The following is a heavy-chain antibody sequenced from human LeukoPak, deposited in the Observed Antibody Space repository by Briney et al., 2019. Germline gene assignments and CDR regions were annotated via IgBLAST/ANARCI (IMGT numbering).Heavy chain of an antibody. D-gene: IGHD3-22*01. CDR2: FGTRSTST. J-gene: IGHJ4*02. CDR3: AREVSEGFDF. V-gene: IGHV3-21*01. CDR1: GFTFSGYS. Sequence: PGVTLRLSCTASGFTFSGYSMNWIRQAPGKRLEWVSSFGTRSTSTYHAGSVKGRFAISRDNAKNSLYLQMNSLRAEDTALYYCAREVSEGFDFWGQGTLVTVSS.